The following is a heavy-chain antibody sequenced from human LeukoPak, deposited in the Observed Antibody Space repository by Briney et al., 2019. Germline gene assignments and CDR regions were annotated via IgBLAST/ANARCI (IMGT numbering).Heavy chain of an antibody. V-gene: IGHV4-59*02. J-gene: IGHJ4*02. D-gene: IGHD6-19*01. CDR1: GGSVSSYY. CDR2: MSYSGRT. CDR3: ARKRGVGYSSGWYLRTSWYFDY. Sequence: SETLSLTCTVSGGSVSSYYWSWIRQTPEKGLEWIGYMSYSGRTDYGPSLKSRVTMSVDTSKNQFSLKMSYVTAADTAVYYCARKRGVGYSSGWYLRTSWYFDYWGQGTLVTVSS.